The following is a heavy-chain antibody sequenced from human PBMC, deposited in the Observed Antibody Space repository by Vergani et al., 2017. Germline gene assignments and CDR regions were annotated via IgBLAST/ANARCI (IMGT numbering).Heavy chain of an antibody. V-gene: IGHV3-23*01. CDR1: GFTFSNYA. Sequence: EVQLLESGGGLVQPGGSLRLSCAASGFTFSNYAMSWVRQAPGKGLEWVSLISGSGGTTNYADSVQGRFTISRDTSKHTLFLQMNGLRAEDTAVYYCAKDRGKGAAVAGFYFYYGLDVWGQGTTVTVSS. D-gene: IGHD6-19*01. CDR3: AKDRGKGAAVAGFYFYYGLDV. CDR2: ISGSGGTT. J-gene: IGHJ6*02.